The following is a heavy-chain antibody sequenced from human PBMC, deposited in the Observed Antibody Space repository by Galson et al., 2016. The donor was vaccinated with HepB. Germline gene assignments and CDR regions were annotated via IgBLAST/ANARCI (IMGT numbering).Heavy chain of an antibody. J-gene: IGHJ6*02. CDR3: AKSRLRFLGWGTHGMDV. Sequence: SLRLSCAASGFNFSYYAMHWVRQAPGKGLAWVATISYDGSTNYYVDSLKGRFTISRDNSKRTLDLQMNSLRVEDTAVYYCAKSRLRFLGWGTHGMDVWGQGTTVSVSS. D-gene: IGHD3-3*01. V-gene: IGHV3-30*18. CDR1: GFNFSYYA. CDR2: ISYDGSTN.